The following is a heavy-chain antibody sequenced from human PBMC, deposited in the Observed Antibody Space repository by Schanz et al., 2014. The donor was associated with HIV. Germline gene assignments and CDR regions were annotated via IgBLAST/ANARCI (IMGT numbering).Heavy chain of an antibody. J-gene: IGHJ6*04. Sequence: QVQLGEAGGGLVKPGGERRRACAGKGMKRGFFYMSWIRQAPGKGLEWVSYISSSGRPRYYADSVKGRFTISRDNAKNSMYLQMNGLGAEDTAVYYCAGGMIVSYGLEGWGKGTTVTVSS. CDR3: AGGMIVSYGLEG. CDR2: ISSSGRPR. V-gene: IGHV3-11*01. CDR1: GMKRGFFY. D-gene: IGHD3-22*01.